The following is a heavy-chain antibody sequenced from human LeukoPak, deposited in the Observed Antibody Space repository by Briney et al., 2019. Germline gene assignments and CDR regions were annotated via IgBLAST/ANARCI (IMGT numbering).Heavy chain of an antibody. D-gene: IGHD3-3*01. J-gene: IGHJ4*02. V-gene: IGHV4-59*12. CDR2: IYYSGST. CDR1: GGSISSYY. CDR3: ARGGFLEWLLLGDY. Sequence: TPSETLSLTCTVSGGSISSYYWSWIRQPPGKGLEWIGYIYYSGSTNYNPSLKSRVTISVDTSKNQFSLKLSSVTAADTAVYYCARGGFLEWLLLGDYWGQGTLVSVSS.